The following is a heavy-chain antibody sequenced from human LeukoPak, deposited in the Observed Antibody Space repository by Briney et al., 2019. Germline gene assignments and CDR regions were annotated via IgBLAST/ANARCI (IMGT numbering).Heavy chain of an antibody. CDR2: IKNKADAGTA. D-gene: IGHD4-11*01. J-gene: IGHJ4*02. CDR1: GFPFSSYS. V-gene: IGHV3-15*01. Sequence: GGSLRLSCAASGFPFSSYSMNWVRQAPGKGLEWVGRIKNKADAGTAEYAAPVKSRFSISRDDSKNTVYLQMNSLETEDTGMYYCTTEGLPGSFDYWGQGTLVTVSS. CDR3: TTEGLPGSFDY.